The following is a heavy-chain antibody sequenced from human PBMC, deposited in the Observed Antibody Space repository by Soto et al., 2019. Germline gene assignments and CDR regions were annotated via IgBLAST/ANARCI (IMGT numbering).Heavy chain of an antibody. CDR3: ARQDRVMAEGRWFDP. CDR1: GYSISSGYH. D-gene: IGHD3-10*01. J-gene: IGHJ5*02. CDR2: VHYSGNT. V-gene: IGHV4-38-2*02. Sequence: SETLSLTCTVSGYSISSGYHWAWIRQPPGKGLEWLGSVHYSGNTYYNPSLKSRLTISVDKSKNQFSLNLSSVTAADTAVYYCARQDRVMAEGRWFDPWGQGTLVTVSS.